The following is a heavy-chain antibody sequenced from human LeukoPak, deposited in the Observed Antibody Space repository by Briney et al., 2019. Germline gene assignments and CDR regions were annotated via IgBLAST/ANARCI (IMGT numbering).Heavy chain of an antibody. CDR3: AKGGVVVAATRVDY. V-gene: IGHV3-23*01. CDR2: ISGSGGST. Sequence: GGSLRLSCAASGFTFSSYAMSWVRQAPGKGQEWVSAISGSGGSTYYADSVKGRFTISRDNSKNTLYLQMNSLRAEDTAVYYCAKGGVVVAATRVDYWGQGTLVTVSS. J-gene: IGHJ4*02. CDR1: GFTFSSYA. D-gene: IGHD2-15*01.